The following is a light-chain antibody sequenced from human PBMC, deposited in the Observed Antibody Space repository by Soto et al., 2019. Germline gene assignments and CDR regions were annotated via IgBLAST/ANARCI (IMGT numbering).Light chain of an antibody. J-gene: IGLJ3*02. Sequence: QSALTQPPSMSAAPGQKVTISCSGSSSSIGSNSVSWYQHLPGTPPKLLIFDSAKRPSGIPDRFSGSKSGTSATLSISGLQTGDEADYYCGTRDSLSDDWVFGGGTKVTVL. CDR2: DSA. CDR1: SSSIGSNS. CDR3: GTRDSLSDDWV. V-gene: IGLV1-51*01.